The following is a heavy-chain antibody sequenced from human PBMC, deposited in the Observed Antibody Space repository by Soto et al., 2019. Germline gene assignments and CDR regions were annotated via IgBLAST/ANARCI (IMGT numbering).Heavy chain of an antibody. CDR2: INHSGST. D-gene: IGHD2-21*02. Sequence: QVQLQQWGAGLLKPSETLSLTCAVYGGSFSGYYWSWIRQPPGKGLEWIGEINHSGSTNYNPSLKSRVTIAVDTSKNHFALRLSSVTAADTAVYYWARGLKWCGGDGYPFDYWGQGTLVTVSS. CDR1: GGSFSGYY. J-gene: IGHJ4*02. V-gene: IGHV4-34*01. CDR3: ARGLKWCGGDGYPFDY.